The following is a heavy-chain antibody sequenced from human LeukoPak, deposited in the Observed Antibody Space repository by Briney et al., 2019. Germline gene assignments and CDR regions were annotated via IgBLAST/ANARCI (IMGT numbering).Heavy chain of an antibody. D-gene: IGHD5-24*01. CDR3: ARADGYNYLDY. V-gene: IGHV3-53*01. Sequence: PSETLSLTCTVSGGSISSSSYYWGWIRQPPGKGLEWVSFIYSDNTHYSDSVKGRFTISRDNAKNSLYLQMNSLRAEDTAVYYCARADGYNYLDYWGQGTLVTVSS. J-gene: IGHJ4*02. CDR2: IYSDNT. CDR1: GGSISSSSYY.